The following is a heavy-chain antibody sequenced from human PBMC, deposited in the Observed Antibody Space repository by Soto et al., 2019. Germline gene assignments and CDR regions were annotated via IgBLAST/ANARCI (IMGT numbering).Heavy chain of an antibody. J-gene: IGHJ6*02. CDR1: GDSVSSNSAA. V-gene: IGHV6-1*01. Sequence: SQTLSLTCAISGDSVSSNSAAWNWTRQSPSRGLEWLGRTYYRSKWYNDYAVSVKSRITINPDTSKNQFSLQLNSVTPEDTAVYYCARDREYSSSSYYYYGMDVWGQGTTVTVSS. CDR3: ARDREYSSSSYYYYGMDV. D-gene: IGHD6-6*01. CDR2: TYYRSKWYN.